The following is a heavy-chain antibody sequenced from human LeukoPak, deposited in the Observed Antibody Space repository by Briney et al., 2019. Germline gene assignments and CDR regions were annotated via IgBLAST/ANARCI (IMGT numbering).Heavy chain of an antibody. Sequence: ASVKVSCKASGYTFTSYGISWVRQAPGQGLEWMGWSSAYNGNTNYAQKLQGRVTMTTDTSTSTAYMELRSLRSDDTAVYYCARDTLDIVVVPAAMGEVDYWGQGTLVTVSS. J-gene: IGHJ4*02. D-gene: IGHD2-2*03. V-gene: IGHV1-18*01. CDR2: SSAYNGNT. CDR3: ARDTLDIVVVPAAMGEVDY. CDR1: GYTFTSYG.